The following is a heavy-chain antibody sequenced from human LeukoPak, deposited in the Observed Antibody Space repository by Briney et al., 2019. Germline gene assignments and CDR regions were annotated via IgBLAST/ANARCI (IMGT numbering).Heavy chain of an antibody. D-gene: IGHD4-17*01. Sequence: SETLSLTCTVSGGSIRSYYWTWIRLPPGKGLEWIGYIYYSGSTNYNPPLKSRVTISVDTSKNQFSLKMTSVTAADTAVYYCAKWSGDSGDYRIVYWGQGTLVTVSS. CDR2: IYYSGST. J-gene: IGHJ4*02. CDR1: GGSIRSYY. CDR3: AKWSGDSGDYRIVY. V-gene: IGHV4-59*08.